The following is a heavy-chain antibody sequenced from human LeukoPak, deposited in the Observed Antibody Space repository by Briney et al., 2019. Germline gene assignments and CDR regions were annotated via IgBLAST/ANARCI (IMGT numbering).Heavy chain of an antibody. Sequence: GESLKISCKGSGYSFTSYWIGLVRQMPGKGLEWMGIIYPGDSDTRYSPSFQGQVTISADKSISTAYLQWSSLKASDTAMYYCPRHATVTTRHSPMDVWGKGTTVTVSS. CDR1: GYSFTSYW. CDR2: IYPGDSDT. CDR3: PRHATVTTRHSPMDV. J-gene: IGHJ6*03. V-gene: IGHV5-51*01. D-gene: IGHD4-17*01.